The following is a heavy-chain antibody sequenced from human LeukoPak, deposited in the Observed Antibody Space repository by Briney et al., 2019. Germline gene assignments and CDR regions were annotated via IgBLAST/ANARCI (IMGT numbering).Heavy chain of an antibody. CDR2: ISSSSSYI. Sequence: GGSLRLSCAASGFTFSSYSMNWVRQAPGKGLEWVSSISSSSSYIYYADSVKGRFTISRDNAKNSLYLQMNSLRAEDTAVYYCARYNVAAAGHDYWGQGTLVTVSS. CDR1: GFTFSSYS. D-gene: IGHD6-13*01. V-gene: IGHV3-21*01. CDR3: ARYNVAAAGHDY. J-gene: IGHJ4*02.